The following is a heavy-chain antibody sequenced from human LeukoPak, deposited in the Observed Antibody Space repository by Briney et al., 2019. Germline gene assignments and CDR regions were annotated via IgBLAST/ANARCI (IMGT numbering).Heavy chain of an antibody. CDR3: ASPASNLVKFQHDY. D-gene: IGHD1-26*01. Sequence: ASVKVSCKASGYTFTGYYMHWVRQAPGQGLEWMGWINPNSGGTDYAQKFHGRVTMTRDTSISTAYMELSRLRSDDTAVYYCASPASNLVKFQHDYWGQGTLVTVSS. V-gene: IGHV1-2*02. J-gene: IGHJ4*02. CDR2: INPNSGGT. CDR1: GYTFTGYY.